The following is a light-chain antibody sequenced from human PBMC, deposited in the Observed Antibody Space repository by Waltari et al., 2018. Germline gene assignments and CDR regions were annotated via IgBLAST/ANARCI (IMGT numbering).Light chain of an antibody. V-gene: IGLV2-8*01. Sequence: QSALTQPPSPFGSPGHSIATPCPGHSPHLAGYDSVSRYQQHPGKAPKLWISEVTKRPSGVPDRCSGSKSYNTASRAVSGLQAEDEADYYCSSYAGGSSLMFGGGTKLTVL. CDR1: SPHLAGYDS. CDR3: SSYAGGSSLM. J-gene: IGLJ3*02. CDR2: EVT.